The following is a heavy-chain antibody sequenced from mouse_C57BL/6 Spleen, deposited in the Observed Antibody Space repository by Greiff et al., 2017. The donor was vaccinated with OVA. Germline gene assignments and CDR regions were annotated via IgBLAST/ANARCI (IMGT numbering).Heavy chain of an antibody. V-gene: IGHV1-69*01. J-gene: IGHJ2*01. CDR1: GYTFTSYW. D-gene: IGHD2-5*01. CDR2: IDPSDSYT. CDR3: ARRSNYLYYFDY. Sequence: QVQLQQSGAELVMPGASVKLSCKASGYTFTSYWMHWVKQRPGQGLEWIGEIDPSDSYTNYNQKFKGKSSLTVDKSSSTAYMQLSSLTSEDSAVYYCARRSNYLYYFDYWGQGTTLTVSS.